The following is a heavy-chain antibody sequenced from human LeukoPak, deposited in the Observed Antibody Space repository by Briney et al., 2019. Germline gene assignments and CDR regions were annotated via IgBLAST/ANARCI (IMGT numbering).Heavy chain of an antibody. CDR3: AREPYYASGSYYPI. CDR1: GFTFSRYG. D-gene: IGHD3-10*01. CDR2: IWYDGSNE. V-gene: IGHV3-33*01. J-gene: IGHJ3*02. Sequence: PGGSLRHSCAASGFTFSRYGMHWVRQAPGKGLEWVAVIWYDGSNEDYADSVKGRFTISRDNSKNTLYLQMNSLRAKDTAVYYCAREPYYASGSYYPIWGQGTLVTVSS.